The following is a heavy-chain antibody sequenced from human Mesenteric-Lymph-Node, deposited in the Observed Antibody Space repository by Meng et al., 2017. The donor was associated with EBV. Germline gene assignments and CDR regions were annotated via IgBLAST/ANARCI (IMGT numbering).Heavy chain of an antibody. CDR3: ARVGEADSGDYPNEDS. CDR2: IHHSGNI. J-gene: IGHJ4*02. D-gene: IGHD4-17*01. Sequence: SATLPRSYQAKISSLSHYHSRYIRPPPWKGLELIGQIHHSGNINYNPSIKSRFTILVDTYKNQFSLRLTSVPAADTAVYYCARVGEADSGDYPNEDSWGQGTLVTVSS. V-gene: IGHV4-34*01. CDR1: ISSLSHYH.